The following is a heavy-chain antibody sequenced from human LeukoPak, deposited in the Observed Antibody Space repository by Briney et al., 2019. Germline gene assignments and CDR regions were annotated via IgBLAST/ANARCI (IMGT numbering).Heavy chain of an antibody. CDR1: GGSIISSTYY. CDR2: IFYSGST. CDR3: ARGSYYDILTGYLDAFDI. J-gene: IGHJ3*02. D-gene: IGHD3-9*01. V-gene: IGHV4-39*07. Sequence: SETLSLTCSVSGGSIISSTYYWGWIRQPPGKGLEWIGSIFYSGSTNYNPSLKSRVTISVDTSKNQFSLKLSSVTAADTAVYYCARGSYYDILTGYLDAFDIWGQGTMVTVSS.